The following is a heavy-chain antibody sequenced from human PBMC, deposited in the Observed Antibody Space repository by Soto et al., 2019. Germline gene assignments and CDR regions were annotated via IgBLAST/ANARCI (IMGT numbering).Heavy chain of an antibody. D-gene: IGHD1-26*01. CDR1: GFSVSGWY. CDR2: LKDRSQNYAT. J-gene: IGHJ5*01. V-gene: IGHV3-72*01. Sequence: EVQLVESGGDLVQPGGSARLSCAASGFSVSGWYMDWVRQAPGKGLEWVARLKDRSQNYATEYAASVKGRFTVSRHPSQNSIFLHMNSLKIEDTAVYYCAREGDARWLDSWGQGTLVTVS. CDR3: AREGDARWLDS.